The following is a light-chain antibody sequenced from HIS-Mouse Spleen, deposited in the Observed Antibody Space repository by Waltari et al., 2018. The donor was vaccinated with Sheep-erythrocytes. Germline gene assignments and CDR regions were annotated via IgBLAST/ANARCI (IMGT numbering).Light chain of an antibody. CDR1: SSHGGSYNL. CDR3: CSYAGSSTPWV. V-gene: IGLV2-23*01. Sequence: QSALTQPASVSGSPGPSITISCTGTSSHGGSYNLVFWYQQPPGKAPKLMIYEGSKRPSGVSNRFSGSKSGNTASLTISGLQAEDEADYYCCSYAGSSTPWVFGGGTKLTVL. CDR2: EGS. J-gene: IGLJ3*02.